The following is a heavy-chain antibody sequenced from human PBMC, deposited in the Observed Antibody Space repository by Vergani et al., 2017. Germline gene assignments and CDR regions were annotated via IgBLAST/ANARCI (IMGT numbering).Heavy chain of an antibody. Sequence: VQLLESGGGSAQPGESLRLSCVASGFTFTAHGLNWIRKPPGKGLEWIGEINNDGHTNYNPSLESRVTVSRDTAKNQFSLNLMSVTAADTAMYYCAVRPRVNLVGGEIVTKRTFDYWSQGSLVTVSS. CDR3: AVRPRVNLVGGEIVTKRTFDY. V-gene: IGHV4-34*08. CDR1: GFTFTAHG. CDR2: INNDGHT. J-gene: IGHJ4*02. D-gene: IGHD3-10*01.